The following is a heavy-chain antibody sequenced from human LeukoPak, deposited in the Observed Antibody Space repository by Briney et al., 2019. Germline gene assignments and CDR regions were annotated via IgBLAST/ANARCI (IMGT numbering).Heavy chain of an antibody. Sequence: SETLSLTCTVSGYSISSDYYWGWIRQPPGKGLEWIGTIYHSGSTYYNPSLKSRVTISVDTSKNQFSLKLSSVTAADTAVYYCARHRYYYRSGSYYGAPYYMDVWGKGTTVTISS. J-gene: IGHJ6*03. V-gene: IGHV4-38-2*02. CDR2: IYHSGST. CDR1: GYSISSDYY. CDR3: ARHRYYYRSGSYYGAPYYMDV. D-gene: IGHD3-10*01.